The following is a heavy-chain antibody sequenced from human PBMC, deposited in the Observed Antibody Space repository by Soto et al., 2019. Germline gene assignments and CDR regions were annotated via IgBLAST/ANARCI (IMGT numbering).Heavy chain of an antibody. CDR1: GGSISSVDYY. V-gene: IGHV4-30-4*01. Sequence: PSETLSLTCTVSGGSISSVDYYWSWSRQPPGKGLEWIGYIYYSGSTYYNPSLKSRVTISVDTSKNQCSLKLSSVTAADTAVYYCARVLGLGGMDVWGQGTTVTVSS. CDR3: ARVLGLGGMDV. CDR2: IYYSGST. J-gene: IGHJ6*02. D-gene: IGHD3-16*01.